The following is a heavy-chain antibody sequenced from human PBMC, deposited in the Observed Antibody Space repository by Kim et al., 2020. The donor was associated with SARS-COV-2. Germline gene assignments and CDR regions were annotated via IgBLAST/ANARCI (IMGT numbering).Heavy chain of an antibody. CDR2: ISYDGSNK. CDR1: GFTFSSYG. J-gene: IGHJ3*02. Sequence: GGSLRLSCAASGFTFSSYGMHWVRQAPGKGLEWVAVISYDGSNKYYADSVKGRFTISRDNSKNTLYLQMNSLRAEDTAVYYCAKDYWVTRRYIAAGEDAFDIWGQGTMVTVSS. D-gene: IGHD6-13*01. V-gene: IGHV3-30*18. CDR3: AKDYWVTRRYIAAGEDAFDI.